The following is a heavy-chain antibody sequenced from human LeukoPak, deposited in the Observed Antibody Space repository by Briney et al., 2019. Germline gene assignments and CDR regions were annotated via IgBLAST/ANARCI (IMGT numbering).Heavy chain of an antibody. CDR1: GFTFSSYG. Sequence: PGGSLRLSCAASGFTFSSYGMSWVRQAPGKGLEWVSTISDSGGNTYYANSVKGRFTISRDNSKNTLYLQMNSLRAEDTAVYYCAKGAYFDYWGQRTLVTVSS. CDR3: AKGAYFDY. V-gene: IGHV3-23*01. CDR2: ISDSGGNT. J-gene: IGHJ4*02.